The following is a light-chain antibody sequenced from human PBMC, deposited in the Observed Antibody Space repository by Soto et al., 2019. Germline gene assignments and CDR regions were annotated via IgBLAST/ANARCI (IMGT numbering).Light chain of an antibody. CDR1: QSVSSY. V-gene: IGKV3-11*01. Sequence: EIVLTQSPATLSFSPGERATLSCRASQSVSSYLAWYQQKPGQAPRLLIYDASNRATGIPARFSGSGSGTDFTLTISSLEPEDFAVYYCQEYDDSPPITFGLGTRLEIK. CDR3: QEYDDSPPIT. CDR2: DAS. J-gene: IGKJ5*01.